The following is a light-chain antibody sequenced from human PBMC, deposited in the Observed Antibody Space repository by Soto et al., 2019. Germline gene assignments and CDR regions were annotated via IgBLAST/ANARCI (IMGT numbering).Light chain of an antibody. CDR2: EVT. Sequence: QSALTQPASVSGSPGQSITISCTGTSSDVGGYNYVSWYQQHPGKAPKLMIYEVTNRPSGVSNHFSGSKSGNTASLTISGLQAEDEADYYCSSDTSSSIVIFGGGTQLTVL. J-gene: IGLJ2*01. V-gene: IGLV2-14*01. CDR3: SSDTSSSIVI. CDR1: SSDVGGYNY.